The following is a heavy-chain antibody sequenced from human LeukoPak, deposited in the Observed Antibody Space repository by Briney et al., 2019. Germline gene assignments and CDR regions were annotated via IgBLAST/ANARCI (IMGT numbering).Heavy chain of an antibody. J-gene: IGHJ4*02. D-gene: IGHD3-3*01. CDR3: AKVLFDYDFWSGYSY. CDR1: GFTFSSFG. Sequence: PGGSLILSCAASGFTFSSFGMHWVREAPGKGLEWVAVISYDGSNKYYADSVKGRFTISRDNSKNTLYLQMNSLRAEDTAVYYCAKVLFDYDFWSGYSYWGQGTLVPVSS. CDR2: ISYDGSNK. V-gene: IGHV3-30*18.